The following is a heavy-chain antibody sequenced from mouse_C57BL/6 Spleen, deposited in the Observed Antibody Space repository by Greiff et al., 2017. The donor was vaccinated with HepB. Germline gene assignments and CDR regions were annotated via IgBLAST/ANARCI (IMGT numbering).Heavy chain of an antibody. CDR2: IHPNSGST. J-gene: IGHJ2*01. Sequence: QVQLQQPGAELVKPGASVKLSCNASGYTFTSYWMHWVKQRPGQGLEWIGMIHPNSGSTNYNEKFKSKATLTVDKSSSTAYMQLSSLTSEDSAVYYCARGFSYYFDYWGQGTTLTVSS. CDR1: GYTFTSYW. V-gene: IGHV1-64*01. CDR3: ARGFSYYFDY.